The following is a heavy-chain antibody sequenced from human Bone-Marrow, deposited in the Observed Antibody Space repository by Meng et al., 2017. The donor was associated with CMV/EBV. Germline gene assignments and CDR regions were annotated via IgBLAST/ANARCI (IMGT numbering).Heavy chain of an antibody. V-gene: IGHV4-39*07. D-gene: IGHD3-16*01. CDR3: AREYRGRGVRYFDY. J-gene: IGHJ4*02. Sequence: SETLSLTCTVSGGSISSSSYYWDWIRQPPGKGLEWIGSIYYSGSTYYNPSLKSRVTISVDTSKNQFSLKLSSVTAADTAVYYCAREYRGRGVRYFDYWGQGTLVTVSS. CDR1: GGSISSSSYY. CDR2: IYYSGST.